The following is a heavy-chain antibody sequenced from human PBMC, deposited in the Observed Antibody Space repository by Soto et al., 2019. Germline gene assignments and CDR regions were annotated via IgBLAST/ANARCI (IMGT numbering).Heavy chain of an antibody. Sequence: SVKVSCKASGGTFSSYAISWVRQAPGQGLEWMGGIIPIFGTANYAQKFQGRVTITADESTSTAYMELSSLRSEDTAVYYCARASRSYYDILSSYANPPDFDYWGQGTLVTVSS. V-gene: IGHV1-69*13. CDR1: GGTFSSYA. CDR2: IIPIFGTA. J-gene: IGHJ4*02. D-gene: IGHD3-9*01. CDR3: ARASRSYYDILSSYANPPDFDY.